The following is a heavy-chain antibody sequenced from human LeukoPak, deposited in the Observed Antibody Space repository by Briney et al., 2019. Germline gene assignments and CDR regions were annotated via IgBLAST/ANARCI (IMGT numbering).Heavy chain of an antibody. CDR1: GYTFTSYT. V-gene: IGHV1-3*01. Sequence: ASVKVSCTASGYTFTSYTLQWVRQAPGQSLEWMGWINAGNGITRYSQNFQGRVTITSDTSASTAYMELRNLRSEDTAVYYCARDLFWSGSYNWLDPWGQGTLVTVSS. CDR3: ARDLFWSGSYNWLDP. CDR2: INAGNGIT. D-gene: IGHD3-3*01. J-gene: IGHJ5*02.